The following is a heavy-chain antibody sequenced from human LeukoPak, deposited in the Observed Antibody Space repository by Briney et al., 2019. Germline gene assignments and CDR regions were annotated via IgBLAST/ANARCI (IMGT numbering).Heavy chain of an antibody. V-gene: IGHV3-11*01. CDR3: ATGYCSGGSCYSGGGYFQH. J-gene: IGHJ1*01. Sequence: GGSLRLSCAASGFTFSDYYMSWIRQAPGKGLEWVSYISSSGSTIYYADSVKGRFTISRDNAKNSLYLQMNSLRAEDTAVYYCATGYCSGGSCYSGGGYFQHWGQGTLVTVSS. D-gene: IGHD2-15*01. CDR2: ISSSGSTI. CDR1: GFTFSDYY.